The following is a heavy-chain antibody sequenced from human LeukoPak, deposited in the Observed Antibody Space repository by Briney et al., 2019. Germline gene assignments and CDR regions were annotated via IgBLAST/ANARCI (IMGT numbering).Heavy chain of an antibody. CDR2: ISYGRFNK. CDR3: ARDLSVVTASFDY. J-gene: IGHJ4*02. D-gene: IGHD3-22*01. V-gene: IGHV3-30*19. CDR1: VFTFSSYG. Sequence: GGSLRLSCAASVFTFSSYGMHCVRHAPGKGLGCGAVISYGRFNKNYADSVKGRFTSSRENSPNTLYLQMNRLRAEETAVYYCARDLSVVTASFDYWGQGTLVPVSS.